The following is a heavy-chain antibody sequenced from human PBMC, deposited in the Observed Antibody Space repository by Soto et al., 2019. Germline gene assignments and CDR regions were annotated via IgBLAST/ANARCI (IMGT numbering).Heavy chain of an antibody. CDR3: VNNLRSSWYPHQAFDI. J-gene: IGHJ3*02. D-gene: IGHD6-13*01. CDR1: GFTFSSYA. CDR2: ISSNGGST. V-gene: IGHV3-64D*08. Sequence: GGSLRLSCSASGFTFSSYAMHWVRQAPGKGLEYVSAISSNGGSTYYADSVKGRFTISRDNSKNTLYLQMSSLRAEDTAVYYCVNNLRSSWYPHQAFDIWGQGTMVTVSS.